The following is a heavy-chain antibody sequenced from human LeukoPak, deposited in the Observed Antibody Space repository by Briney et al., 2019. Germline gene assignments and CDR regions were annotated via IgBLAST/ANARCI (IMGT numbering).Heavy chain of an antibody. V-gene: IGHV3-33*01. Sequence: PGGSLRLSCAASGFTFSSYGMHWVRQAPGKGLEWVAVIWYDGSNKYYADSVKGRFTISRDNSKNTLYLQMNSPRAEDTAVYYRARDPLAAAAAYFDYWGQGTLVTVSS. CDR3: ARDPLAAAAAYFDY. CDR2: IWYDGSNK. J-gene: IGHJ4*02. D-gene: IGHD6-13*01. CDR1: GFTFSSYG.